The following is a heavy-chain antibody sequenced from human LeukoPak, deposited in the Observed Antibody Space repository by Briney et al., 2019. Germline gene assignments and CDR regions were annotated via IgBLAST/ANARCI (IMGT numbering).Heavy chain of an antibody. J-gene: IGHJ5*02. CDR3: ARRYCSSTSCYFALSDWFDP. V-gene: IGHV5-51*01. CDR2: IYPGDSDT. Sequence: KSLEWMGIIYPGDSDTRYSPSFQGQVTISADKSISTAYLQWSSLKASDTAMYYCARRYCSSTSCYFALSDWFDPWGQGTLVTVSS. D-gene: IGHD2-2*01.